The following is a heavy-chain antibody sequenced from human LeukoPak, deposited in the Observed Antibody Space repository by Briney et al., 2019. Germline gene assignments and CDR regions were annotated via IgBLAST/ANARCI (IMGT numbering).Heavy chain of an antibody. Sequence: ASVKVSCKASGYTFTSYAMNWVRQAPGQGLEWMGWINTNTGNPTYAQGFTGRFVFSLDTSVSTAYLQISSLKAEDTAVYYCARFPNYDFWSGYHYYYYYMDVWGKGTTVTVSS. D-gene: IGHD3-3*01. J-gene: IGHJ6*03. CDR2: INTNTGNP. CDR1: GYTFTSYA. CDR3: ARFPNYDFWSGYHYYYYYMDV. V-gene: IGHV7-4-1*02.